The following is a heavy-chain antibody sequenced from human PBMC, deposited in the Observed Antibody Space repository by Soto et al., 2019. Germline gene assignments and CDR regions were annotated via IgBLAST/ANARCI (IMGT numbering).Heavy chain of an antibody. Sequence: ASVKVSCKASGYTFTSYGIVWVRQAPGQGLEWMGWISPYSGETRYAEKFQDRVTLTTDTFTKTAYMDLRNLKSDDTAVYWCARGPVAGSDVWG. CDR3: ARGPVAGSDV. CDR1: GYTFTSYG. CDR2: ISPYSGET. J-gene: IGHJ6*02. D-gene: IGHD6-19*01. V-gene: IGHV1-18*04.